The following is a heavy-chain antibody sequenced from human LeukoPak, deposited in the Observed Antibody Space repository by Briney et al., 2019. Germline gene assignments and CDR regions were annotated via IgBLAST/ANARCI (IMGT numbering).Heavy chain of an antibody. Sequence: ASVKVSCKASGYTFTSYDINWVRQATGQGLEWMGWMNPNSGGTKYAQKFQGRVTMTRDTSISTSYVELSSLRSDDTAVYYCAREFVIRGHFDYWGQGTLVTVSS. CDR2: MNPNSGGT. CDR3: AREFVIRGHFDY. V-gene: IGHV1-2*02. J-gene: IGHJ4*02. CDR1: GYTFTSYD. D-gene: IGHD3-10*01.